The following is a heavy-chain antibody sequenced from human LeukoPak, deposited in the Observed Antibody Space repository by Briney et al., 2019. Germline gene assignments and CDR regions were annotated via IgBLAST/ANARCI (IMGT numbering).Heavy chain of an antibody. CDR1: GFTFSSYS. V-gene: IGHV3-21*01. CDR3: ARDPYGSGMADY. J-gene: IGHJ4*02. Sequence: GGSLRLSCAASGFTFSSYSMNWVRQAPGKGLEWVSSISSSSSYIYYADSVKGRFTISRDNAKNSLYLQMNSLRAEDTAVYYCARDPYGSGMADYWGQGTLVTVSS. CDR2: ISSSSSYI. D-gene: IGHD3-10*01.